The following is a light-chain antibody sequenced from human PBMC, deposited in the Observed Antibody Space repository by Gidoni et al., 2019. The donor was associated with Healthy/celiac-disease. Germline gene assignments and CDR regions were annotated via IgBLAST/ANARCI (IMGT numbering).Light chain of an antibody. CDR2: GAS. Sequence: DIVLTQSPGTLSLSPGERATLSCRASQSVSSSYLAWDQQKPGQAPRLLIYGASSRATGIPDRFSGSGSGTDFTLTISRLEPEDFAVYYCQQYGSSPRTFGGGTKVEIK. V-gene: IGKV3-20*01. CDR1: QSVSSSY. J-gene: IGKJ4*01. CDR3: QQYGSSPRT.